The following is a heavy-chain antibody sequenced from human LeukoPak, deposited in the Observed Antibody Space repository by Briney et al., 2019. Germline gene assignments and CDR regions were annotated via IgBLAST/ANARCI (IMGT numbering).Heavy chain of an antibody. V-gene: IGHV3-7*01. J-gene: IGHJ3*02. Sequence: GGSLRLSCAASGFTASSNYMSWVRQAPGKGLEWVANIKQDGSEKYYVDSVKGRFTISRDNAKNSLYLQMNSLRAEDTAVYYCARDGRITIFGVVIMNGAFDIWGQGTMVTVSS. CDR1: GFTASSNY. D-gene: IGHD3-3*01. CDR3: ARDGRITIFGVVIMNGAFDI. CDR2: IKQDGSEK.